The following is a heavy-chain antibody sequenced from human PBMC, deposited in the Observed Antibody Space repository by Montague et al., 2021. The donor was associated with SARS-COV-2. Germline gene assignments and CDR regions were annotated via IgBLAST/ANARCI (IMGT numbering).Heavy chain of an antibody. Sequence: SETLSLTCAVYGGSFSGYYWSWIRQPPGKGLEWIGEINHSGSTNCNPSLKSRVTISVDTSKNQLSLKLSSVTAADTAVYYCARVRAVPAAMRIFSLGRSYYGMDVWGQGTTVTVSS. D-gene: IGHD2-2*01. V-gene: IGHV4-34*01. CDR3: ARVRAVPAAMRIFSLGRSYYGMDV. CDR1: GGSFSGYY. CDR2: INHSGST. J-gene: IGHJ6*02.